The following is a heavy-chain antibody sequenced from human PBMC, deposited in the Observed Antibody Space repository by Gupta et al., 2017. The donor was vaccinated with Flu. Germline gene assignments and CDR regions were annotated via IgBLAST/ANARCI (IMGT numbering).Heavy chain of an antibody. CDR1: YS. J-gene: IGHJ3*02. V-gene: IGHV1-2*06. CDR2: INPNIGDT. CDR3: ARDLEPTAFWTTYYVNDAFDI. Sequence: YSFHWVRQAPGRGLEWMGRINPNIGDTNYAKKFQGRVTMTRDTSINTAYMELSRLRSDDTAVYYCARDLEPTAFWTTYYVNDAFDIWGPGTLVTVSS. D-gene: IGHD3-3*01.